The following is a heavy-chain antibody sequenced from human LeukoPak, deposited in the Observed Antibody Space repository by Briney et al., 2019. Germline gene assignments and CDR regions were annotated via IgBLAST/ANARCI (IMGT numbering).Heavy chain of an antibody. D-gene: IGHD3-3*01. V-gene: IGHV4-4*02. CDR2: IYHSGST. Sequence: PSETLSLTCAVSGGSISSSNWWSWVRQPPGKGLEWIGEIYHSGSTNYNPSLKSRVTISVDTSKNQVSLKLSSVTAADTVVYYCARADYDFWSGYFNWSDPWGQGTLVTVSS. J-gene: IGHJ5*02. CDR1: GGSISSSNW. CDR3: ARADYDFWSGYFNWSDP.